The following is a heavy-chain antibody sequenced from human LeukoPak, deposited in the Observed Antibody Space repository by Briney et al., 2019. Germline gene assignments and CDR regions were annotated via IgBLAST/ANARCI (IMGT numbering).Heavy chain of an antibody. CDR3: TRQQLVFDY. CDR2: IKSKTDGGTT. D-gene: IGHD6-13*01. V-gene: IGHV3-15*01. Sequence: GGSLRLSCAASGFTFSNDWMSWVRQAPEKGLEWVGRIKSKTDGGTTDYAAPVKGRFTISRDDSKNTLYLQTNSLKTEDTAVYYCTRQQLVFDYWGQGTLVTVSS. CDR1: GFTFSNDW. J-gene: IGHJ4*02.